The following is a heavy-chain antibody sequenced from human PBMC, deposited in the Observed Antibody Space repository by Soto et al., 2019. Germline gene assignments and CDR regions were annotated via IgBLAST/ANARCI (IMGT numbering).Heavy chain of an antibody. CDR3: ARSTSVDGDYEGSLGIFDY. J-gene: IGHJ4*02. D-gene: IGHD4-17*01. V-gene: IGHV4-61*01. CDR2: IYYSGST. CDR1: GVSGSSGSYY. Sequence: SDTLSLTCAFSGVSGSSGSYYWSWIRQPPGKGLEWIGYIYYSGSTNYNPSLKSRVTISVDTSKNQFSLKLSSVTAADTAVYYCARSTSVDGDYEGSLGIFDYWGQGTLVTVSS.